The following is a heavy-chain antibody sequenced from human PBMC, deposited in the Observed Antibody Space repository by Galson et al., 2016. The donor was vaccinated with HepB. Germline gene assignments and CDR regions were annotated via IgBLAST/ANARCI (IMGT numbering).Heavy chain of an antibody. J-gene: IGHJ4*02. CDR1: GGSIGSSYW. V-gene: IGHV4-4*02. CDR3: ARGDDILTGTYYFDY. Sequence: SETLSLTCTVSGGSIGSSYWWSWVRQPPGKGLEWIGEIYHSGSTNYNPSLQSRVTISVDTSKNQFSLKLSSVTAADTAVYYCARGDDILTGTYYFDYWGQGTLVTVSS. D-gene: IGHD3-9*01. CDR2: IYHSGST.